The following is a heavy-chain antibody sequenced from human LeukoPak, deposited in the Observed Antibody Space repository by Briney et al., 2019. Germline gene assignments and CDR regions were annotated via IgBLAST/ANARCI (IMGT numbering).Heavy chain of an antibody. CDR2: IYYSGST. CDR3: ARLALQEVGATQTYYLDY. V-gene: IGHV4-59*11. J-gene: IGHJ4*02. CDR1: GFTFSSHG. D-gene: IGHD1-26*01. Sequence: GSLRLSCAASGFTFSSHGMSWIRQPPGKGLEWIGYIYYSGSTNYNPSLKSRVTISVDTSKNQFSLKLSSVTAADTAVYYCARLALQEVGATQTYYLDYWGQGTLVTVSS.